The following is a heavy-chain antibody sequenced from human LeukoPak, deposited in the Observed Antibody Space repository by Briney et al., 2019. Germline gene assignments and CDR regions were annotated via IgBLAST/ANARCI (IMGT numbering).Heavy chain of an antibody. Sequence: PSETLSLTCTVSGASIGSSSYYWGWIRQPPGQGLEWIGNIYYSGSTYNNPSLKRRVTITLDTSKNKMPLMLSYVTNADTTAYYCARHLGRFTMVRGVICYYYYMDVWGKGTTVTISS. CDR1: GASIGSSSYY. D-gene: IGHD3-10*01. V-gene: IGHV4-39*01. CDR2: IYYSGST. J-gene: IGHJ6*03. CDR3: ARHLGRFTMVRGVICYYYYMDV.